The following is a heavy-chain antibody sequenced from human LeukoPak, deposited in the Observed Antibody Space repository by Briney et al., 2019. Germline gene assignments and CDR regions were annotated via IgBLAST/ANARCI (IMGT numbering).Heavy chain of an antibody. CDR3: ATATSLDYGDYFFHH. CDR1: GFTFSRYW. D-gene: IGHD4-17*01. J-gene: IGHJ1*01. CDR2: ISRSGNAL. Sequence: GGSLRLSCAVSGFTFSRYWMHWVRQAPGKGLEWLSYISRSGNALYYADSMKGRFTISRDNAKNSLYLQMNSLRVEDTAVYYCATATSLDYGDYFFHHWGQGTLVTVSS. V-gene: IGHV3-48*04.